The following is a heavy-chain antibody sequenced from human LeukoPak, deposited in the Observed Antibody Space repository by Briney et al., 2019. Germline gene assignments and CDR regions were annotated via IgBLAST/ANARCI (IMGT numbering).Heavy chain of an antibody. J-gene: IGHJ4*02. D-gene: IGHD3-22*01. CDR1: GFTVSSNY. Sequence: GGSLRLSCAASGFTVSSNYMSWVRQAPGKGLEWVSVIYSGGSTYYADCVKGRFTISRDNSQNTLYLQMNSLRAEDTAVYYCARAKGDSSGLDYWGQGTLVTVSS. CDR2: IYSGGST. V-gene: IGHV3-53*01. CDR3: ARAKGDSSGLDY.